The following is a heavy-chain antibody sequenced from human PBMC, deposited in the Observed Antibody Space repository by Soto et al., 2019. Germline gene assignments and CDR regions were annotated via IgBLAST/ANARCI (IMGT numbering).Heavy chain of an antibody. CDR1: GGSFSGYY. Sequence: QVQLQQWGAGLLKPSETLSLTCAVYGGSFSGYYWNWIRQPPGKGLEWIGEISHSGSTKYNPSLETRVTISVDTSKTRFSLQLTSLTAADTAVYYCARVGSGTTRKYCYFDLWGRGTLVTVSS. CDR2: ISHSGST. CDR3: ARVGSGTTRKYCYFDL. J-gene: IGHJ2*01. D-gene: IGHD3-10*01. V-gene: IGHV4-34*01.